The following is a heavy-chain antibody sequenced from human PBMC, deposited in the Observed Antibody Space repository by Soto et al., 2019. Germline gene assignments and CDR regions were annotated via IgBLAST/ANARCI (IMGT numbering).Heavy chain of an antibody. V-gene: IGHV3-23*01. CDR1: GLTFECEY. CDR2: ISGSGQTT. D-gene: IGHD3-3*01. Sequence: GSLRRTGAACGLTFECEYIWWVREAPGKGLEWVSGISGSGQTTHYRDSVKGRFTISRDNFRNTLYLQVNSLRADDTAVYFCAKSRGDSWTRYFFDYRGQGALLNVS. CDR3: AKSRGDSWTRYFFDY. J-gene: IGHJ4*02.